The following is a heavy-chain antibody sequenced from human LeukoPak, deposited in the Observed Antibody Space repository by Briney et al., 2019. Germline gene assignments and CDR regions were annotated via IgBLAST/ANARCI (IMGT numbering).Heavy chain of an antibody. CDR2: ISAYNGNT. V-gene: IGHV1-18*01. CDR1: GYTFTSYG. J-gene: IGHJ4*02. Sequence: ASVKVSCKASGYTFTSYGISWVRQAPGQALEWMGWISAYNGNTNYAQKLQGRVTMTTDTSTSTAYMELRSLRSDDTAVYYCARDPGGWYVDKNYFDYWGQGTLVTVSS. CDR3: ARDPGGWYVDKNYFDY. D-gene: IGHD6-19*01.